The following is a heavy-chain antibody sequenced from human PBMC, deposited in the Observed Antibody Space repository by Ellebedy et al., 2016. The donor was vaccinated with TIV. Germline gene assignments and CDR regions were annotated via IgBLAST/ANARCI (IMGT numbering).Heavy chain of an antibody. V-gene: IGHV3-11*06. D-gene: IGHD2-2*01. J-gene: IGHJ3*01. Sequence: GESLKISCAASGFSFSDYYMSWIRQAPGKGLEWVSYISSSSSYTNYADSVKGRFTTSRDNRRNSLYLQMRSLRLDDTAMYFCVRDTVAVPDGNTFDFWGQGTMVTVST. CDR2: ISSSSSYT. CDR3: VRDTVAVPDGNTFDF. CDR1: GFSFSDYY.